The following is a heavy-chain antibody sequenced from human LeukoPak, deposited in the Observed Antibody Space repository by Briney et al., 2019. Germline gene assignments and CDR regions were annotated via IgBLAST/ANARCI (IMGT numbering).Heavy chain of an antibody. V-gene: IGHV4-34*01. CDR3: AILVGATSLSVLESAEYFQH. CDR1: GGSFSGYY. Sequence: SETLSLTCAVYGGSFSGYYWSWIRQPPGKGLEWIGEINHSGSTNYNPSLKSRVTISVDTSKNQFSLKLSSVTAADTAVYYCAILVGATSLSVLESAEYFQHWGQGTLVTVSS. D-gene: IGHD1-26*01. CDR2: INHSGST. J-gene: IGHJ1*01.